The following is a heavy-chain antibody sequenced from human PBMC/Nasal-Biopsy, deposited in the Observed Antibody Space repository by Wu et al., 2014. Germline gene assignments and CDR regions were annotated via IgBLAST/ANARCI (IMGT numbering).Heavy chain of an antibody. Sequence: RLSCAASGFSFSTYAMSWVRQAPGKGLEWVSTITDSSPITYYADSVRGRFTISRDNSKNSLYLQMDGLRAEDTAVYYCAKDLWPQHLTPYPFEYWGQGTLVTVSS. D-gene: IGHD3-9*01. CDR1: GFSFSTYA. J-gene: IGHJ4*02. V-gene: IGHV3-23*01. CDR3: AKDLWPQHLTPYPFEY. CDR2: ITDSSPIT.